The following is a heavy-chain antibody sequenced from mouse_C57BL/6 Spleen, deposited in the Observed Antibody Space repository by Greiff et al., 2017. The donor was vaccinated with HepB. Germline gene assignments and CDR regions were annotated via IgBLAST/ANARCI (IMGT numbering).Heavy chain of an antibody. J-gene: IGHJ2*01. D-gene: IGHD1-1*01. CDR2: IYPGDGDT. V-gene: IGHV1-80*01. Sequence: QVQLQQSGAELVKPGASVKISCKASGYAFSSYWMNWVKQRPGKGLEWIGQIYPGDGDTNYNGKFKGKATLTADKSSSTAYMQLSSLTSEDSAVYFCARRYGSSYDYYFDYWGQGTTLTVSS. CDR1: GYAFSSYW. CDR3: ARRYGSSYDYYFDY.